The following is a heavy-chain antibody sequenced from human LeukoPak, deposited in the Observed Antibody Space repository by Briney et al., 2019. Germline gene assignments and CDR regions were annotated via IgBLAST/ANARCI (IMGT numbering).Heavy chain of an antibody. V-gene: IGHV3-49*04. CDR3: SRHRSVVVAATPGDY. J-gene: IGHJ4*02. CDR2: IRSKGTGGTA. Sequence: GRSLRLSCTGSGFTFSNFTMSWVRQAPGKGLEWVGVIRSKGTGGTAAYAATVRGSVTISSDNTTSIAELNIIRLQTANTAVYFCSRHRSVVVAATPGDYWGQGTLLTVSS. CDR1: GFTFSNFT. D-gene: IGHD2-15*01.